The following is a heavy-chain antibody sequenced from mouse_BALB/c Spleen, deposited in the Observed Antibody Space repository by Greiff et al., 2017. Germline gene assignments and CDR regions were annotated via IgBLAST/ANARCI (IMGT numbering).Heavy chain of an antibody. V-gene: IGHV3-8*02. CDR3: ARWGGLRRYAMDY. CDR1: GDSITSGY. Sequence: EVQLKESGPSLVKPSQTLSLTCSVTGDSITSGYWNWIRKFPGNKLEYMGYISYSGSTYYNPSLKSRISITRDTSKNQYYLQLNSVTTEDTATYYCARWGGLRRYAMDYWGQGTSVTVSS. CDR2: ISYSGST. D-gene: IGHD2-4*01. J-gene: IGHJ4*01.